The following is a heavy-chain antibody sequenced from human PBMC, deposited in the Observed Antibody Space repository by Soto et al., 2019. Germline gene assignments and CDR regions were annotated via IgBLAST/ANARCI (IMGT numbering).Heavy chain of an antibody. D-gene: IGHD6-13*01. J-gene: IGHJ4*02. CDR3: ARDHGWVAAADDY. CDR1: GFTFSSYS. CDR2: ISSSSSTI. V-gene: IGHV3-48*02. Sequence: EVQLVESGGGLVQPGGSLRLSCAASGFTFSSYSMNWVRQAPGKGLEWVSYISSSSSTIYYADSVKGRFTISRDNAKNSRYLQMNSLRDEDTAVYYCARDHGWVAAADDYWGQGTLVTVSS.